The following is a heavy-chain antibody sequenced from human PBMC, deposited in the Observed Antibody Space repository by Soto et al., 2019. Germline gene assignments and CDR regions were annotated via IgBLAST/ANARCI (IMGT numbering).Heavy chain of an antibody. CDR3: ARAPMERYFDWYFDH. J-gene: IGHJ4*02. CDR1: GFTFRSHA. Sequence: EVQLLESGGGLVQPGGSLRLSCVGSGFTFRSHALTWVRQSPGKGLEWVAGISGTGGTTYYGDSMRGRFTISRANSKETLNLQMDSLRPEDTAIYFCARAPMERYFDWYFDHWGQGSLVIVTS. V-gene: IGHV3-23*01. CDR2: ISGTGGTT. D-gene: IGHD3-9*01.